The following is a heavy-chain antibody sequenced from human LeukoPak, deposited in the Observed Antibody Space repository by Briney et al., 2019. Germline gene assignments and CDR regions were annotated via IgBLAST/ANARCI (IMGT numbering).Heavy chain of an antibody. D-gene: IGHD3-10*01. J-gene: IGHJ5*01. CDR1: GFTFSSYW. V-gene: IGHV3-74*01. CDR2: IESNGLT. Sequence: GGSLKLSCEASGFTFSSYWMHWVRQIPGKGLMWVSRIESNGLTLYADSVRDRFTISRDNGKSTIYLQMNSLRVDDTAIYYGAKAATYFYGSVTYDWFESWGQGTLVTVSS. CDR3: AKAATYFYGSVTYDWFES.